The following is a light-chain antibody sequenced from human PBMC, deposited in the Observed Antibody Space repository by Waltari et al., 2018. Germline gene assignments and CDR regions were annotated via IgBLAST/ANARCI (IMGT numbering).Light chain of an antibody. Sequence: EVVLTQSPGTLSLSPGERATLSCRAGQRLIKRYVAWYHQKPGQAPTLLIYGASNRAAGIPDRFSGSGSETDVTLIISRLEPEDFGVYYCQQYGSSVMHTFGQGTRLEIK. CDR1: QRLIKRY. J-gene: IGKJ2*01. V-gene: IGKV3-20*01. CDR2: GAS. CDR3: QQYGSSVMHT.